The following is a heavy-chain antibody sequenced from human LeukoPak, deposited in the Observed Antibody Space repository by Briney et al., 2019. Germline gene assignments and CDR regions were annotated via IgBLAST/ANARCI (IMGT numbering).Heavy chain of an antibody. D-gene: IGHD4-23*01. CDR3: ARDGATVGHGMDV. Sequence: GGSLRLSCAASGFTFSSYSMNWVRQAPGKGLEWVSYISSSSSTIYYADSVKGRFTISRDNAKNSLYLQMNSLRAEDTAVYYCARDGATVGHGMDVWGQGTTVTVSS. CDR2: ISSSSSTI. CDR1: GFTFSSYS. V-gene: IGHV3-48*04. J-gene: IGHJ6*02.